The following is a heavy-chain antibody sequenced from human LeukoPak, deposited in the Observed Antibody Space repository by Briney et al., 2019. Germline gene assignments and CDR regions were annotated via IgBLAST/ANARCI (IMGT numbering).Heavy chain of an antibody. V-gene: IGHV3-74*01. CDR1: GFTFTTFW. CDR3: AKGSGFGGYDLDY. J-gene: IGHJ4*02. D-gene: IGHD5-12*01. Sequence: GGSLRLSCATSGFTFTTFWMHWVRQAPGKGLVWVSRINHDGSSTNYADSVKGRFTISRDNAKNTLYLQMNSLRAEDTAFYYCAKGSGFGGYDLDYWGQGTLVTVSS. CDR2: INHDGSST.